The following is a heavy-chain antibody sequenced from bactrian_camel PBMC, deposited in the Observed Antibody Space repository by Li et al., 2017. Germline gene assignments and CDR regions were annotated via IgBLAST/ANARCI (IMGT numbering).Heavy chain of an antibody. CDR1: GYSFSSNC. CDR3: GADIKPECFKYQASMV. V-gene: IGHV3S53*01. J-gene: IGHJ4*01. D-gene: IGHD3*01. Sequence: HVQLVESGGGSVQTGGSLRLSCAASGYSFSSNCMGWFRQAPGQEREWVAGIDSDGVKTYADSLKGRFTISLDNARTTLFLQMDSLIPEDSGMYYCGADIKPECFKYQASMVWGQGTQVTVS. CDR2: IDSDGVK.